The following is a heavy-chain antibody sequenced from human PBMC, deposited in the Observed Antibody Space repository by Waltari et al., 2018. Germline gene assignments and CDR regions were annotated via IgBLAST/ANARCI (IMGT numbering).Heavy chain of an antibody. CDR3: ARVFRGSGWTDAFDI. CDR1: GYTFTGYY. J-gene: IGHJ3*02. V-gene: IGHV1-2*02. CDR2: INPNSGGT. Sequence: QVQLVQSGAEVKKPGASVKVSCKASGYTFTGYYMHWVRQAPGQGLEWMGWINPNSGGTNYAQKFQGRVTMTRDTSISTAYMELGRLRSDDTAVYYCARVFRGSGWTDAFDIWGQGTMVTVSS. D-gene: IGHD6-19*01.